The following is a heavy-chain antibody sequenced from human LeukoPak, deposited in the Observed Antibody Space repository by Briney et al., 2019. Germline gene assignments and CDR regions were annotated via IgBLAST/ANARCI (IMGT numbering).Heavy chain of an antibody. J-gene: IGHJ6*02. CDR2: ISYDGSNK. CDR1: GFTFSSYS. V-gene: IGHV3-30*18. D-gene: IGHD3-3*01. CDR3: AKVVTIFGVVIGEYGMDV. Sequence: PGGSLRLSCAASGFTFSSYSMNWVRQAPGKGLEWVAVISYDGSNKYYADSVKGRFTISRDNSKNTLYLQMNSPRAEDTAVYYCAKVVTIFGVVIGEYGMDVWGQGTTVTVSS.